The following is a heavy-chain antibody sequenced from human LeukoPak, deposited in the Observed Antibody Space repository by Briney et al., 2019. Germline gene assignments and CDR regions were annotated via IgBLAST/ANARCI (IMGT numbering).Heavy chain of an antibody. D-gene: IGHD6-13*01. CDR1: GFTFSDYY. CDR2: ISNRGNNI. CDR3: ARVGKGSSWGLYYYYYYMDV. Sequence: PGGSLRLSCAASGFTFSDYYMGWIRQAPGKGLEWVSYISNRGNNIYYADSVRGRFTISRDNAKNSLFLQMSSLRAEDTAVYYCARVGKGSSWGLYYYYYYMDVWGKGTTVTVSS. V-gene: IGHV3-11*01. J-gene: IGHJ6*03.